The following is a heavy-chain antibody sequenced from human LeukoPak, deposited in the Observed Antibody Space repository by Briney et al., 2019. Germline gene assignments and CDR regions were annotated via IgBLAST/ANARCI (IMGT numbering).Heavy chain of an antibody. CDR2: IYYSGST. CDR3: ARDLVPGTTGY. Sequence: SETLFLTCTVSGGSISSYYWSWIRQPPGKGLEWIGYIYYSGSTNYNPSLKSRVTISVDTSKNQFSLKLSAVTAADTAVYYCARDLVPGTTGYWGQGTLVTVSS. D-gene: IGHD1-1*01. V-gene: IGHV4-59*01. J-gene: IGHJ4*02. CDR1: GGSISSYY.